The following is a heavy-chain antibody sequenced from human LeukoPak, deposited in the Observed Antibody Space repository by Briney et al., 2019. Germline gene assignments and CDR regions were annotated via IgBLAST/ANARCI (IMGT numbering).Heavy chain of an antibody. V-gene: IGHV4-4*09. J-gene: IGHJ4*02. CDR3: ARTLYYYDSSGYYYFDF. CDR1: GVSFSGYY. Sequence: SETLSLTCAVYGVSFSGYYWSWIRQFPGKGLEWIGYIYDSGSTNYNPSLQSRVTISVDTSKNQFSLKLSSVTAADTAVYYCARTLYYYDSSGYYYFDFWGQGTLVTVSS. D-gene: IGHD3-22*01. CDR2: IYDSGST.